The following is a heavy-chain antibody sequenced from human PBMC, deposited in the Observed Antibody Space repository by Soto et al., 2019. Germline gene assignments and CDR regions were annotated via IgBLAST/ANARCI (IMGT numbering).Heavy chain of an antibody. CDR1: GFSFSNYA. D-gene: IGHD3-10*01. J-gene: IGHJ4*02. Sequence: EVQLLEAGGNLIQPGGSLRLSCAASGFSFSNYAMRWVRQAPGQGLEWLSAISGPGSTIYYADSVKGRFTISRDNSKNTLYLQMNSLTGEDTAVYYCAKMLTMVRGVTGLRDFDFWGQGTLVTVSS. CDR2: ISGPGSTI. CDR3: AKMLTMVRGVTGLRDFDF. V-gene: IGHV3-23*01.